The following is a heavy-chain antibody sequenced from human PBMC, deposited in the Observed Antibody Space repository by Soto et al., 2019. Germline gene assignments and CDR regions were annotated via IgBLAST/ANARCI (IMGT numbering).Heavy chain of an antibody. V-gene: IGHV3-15*07. D-gene: IGHD2-15*01. Sequence: EVQLVESGGGLVKPGGSLTLSCAVSGFTFINAWMNWVRQAPGKGLEWVARIKTKAVGETTDYAAPVKGRFTISRDDSKYTLYLQMSSLKADDTAVYYCTTGSVEGVWGQGTTVTVSS. CDR3: TTGSVEGV. CDR1: GFTFINAW. CDR2: IKTKAVGETT. J-gene: IGHJ6*02.